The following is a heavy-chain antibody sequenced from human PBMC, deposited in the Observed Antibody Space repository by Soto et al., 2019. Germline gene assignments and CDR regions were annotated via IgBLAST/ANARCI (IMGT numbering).Heavy chain of an antibody. D-gene: IGHD3-10*01. Sequence: GSGPTLVNPTQTLTLTCTFSGFSLSTTTMCVTWIRQPPGKALEWLGRIDWADETYYTTSLQTRLTISKGTPKNQVVLTMTNMDPVDTGTYYCARCSRRQNYPIDYWGPGTLVTVSS. V-gene: IGHV2-70*11. J-gene: IGHJ4*02. CDR2: IDWADET. CDR3: ARCSRRQNYPIDY. CDR1: GFSLSTTTMC.